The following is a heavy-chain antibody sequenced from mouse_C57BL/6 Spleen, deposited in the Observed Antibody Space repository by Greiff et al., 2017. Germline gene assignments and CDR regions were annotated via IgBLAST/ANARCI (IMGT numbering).Heavy chain of an antibody. Sequence: EVKVVESGGGLVKPGGSLKLSCAASGFTFSSYAMSWVRQTPEKRLEWVATISDGGSYTYYPDNVKGRFTISRDNAKNNLYLQMSQLKSEDTAMYYCARDWYSNCFDYWGQGTTLTVSS. D-gene: IGHD2-5*01. CDR2: ISDGGSYT. V-gene: IGHV5-4*01. CDR1: GFTFSSYA. J-gene: IGHJ2*01. CDR3: ARDWYSNCFDY.